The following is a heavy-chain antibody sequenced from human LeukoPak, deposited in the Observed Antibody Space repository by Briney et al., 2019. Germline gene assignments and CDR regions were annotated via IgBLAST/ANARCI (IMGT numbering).Heavy chain of an antibody. V-gene: IGHV3-23*01. CDR3: AKMSKQWLYLDY. D-gene: IGHD6-19*01. CDR1: GFTFSSYG. Sequence: GGSLRLSCAASGFTFSSYGMSWVRQAPGKGLEWVSAISGGGGSTYYADSVKGRFTISRDNSKNTLCLQMNSLRAEDTAVYYCAKMSKQWLYLDYWGQGTLVTVSS. J-gene: IGHJ4*02. CDR2: ISGGGGST.